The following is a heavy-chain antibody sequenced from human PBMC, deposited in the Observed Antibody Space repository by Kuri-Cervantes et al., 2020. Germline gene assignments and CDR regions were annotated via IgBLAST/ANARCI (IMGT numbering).Heavy chain of an antibody. D-gene: IGHD3-16*01. CDR3: TWGRFDL. J-gene: IGHJ2*01. Sequence: GESLKISCAASGFTFSSYGMHWVRQAPGKGLEWVAVISYDGSNKYYADSVKGRFTISRDNSKNTLYLQMNSLRDEDTAVYYCTWGRFDLWGRGTLVTVSS. CDR2: ISYDGSNK. CDR1: GFTFSSYG. V-gene: IGHV3-30*03.